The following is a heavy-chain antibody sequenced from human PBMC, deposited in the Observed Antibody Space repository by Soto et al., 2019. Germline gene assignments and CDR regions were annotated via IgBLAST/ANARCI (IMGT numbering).Heavy chain of an antibody. J-gene: IGHJ5*01. V-gene: IGHV4-31*03. CDR3: ARGYSRPDWFDS. D-gene: IGHD5-12*01. Sequence: QVQLQESGPGLMKPSQTLSLTCTVSGGYISSAGSFWSWVRQLPGKGLEWIGYMSHSETTHYNSSPXSXXSISRDTSKNEFSVNLGSVTAADTAVYYCARGYSRPDWFDSWGPGTLVIVSS. CDR2: MSHSETT. CDR1: GGYISSAGSF.